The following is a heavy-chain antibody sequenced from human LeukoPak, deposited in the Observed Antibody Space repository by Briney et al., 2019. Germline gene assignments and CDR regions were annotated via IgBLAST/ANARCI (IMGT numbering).Heavy chain of an antibody. J-gene: IGHJ3*02. D-gene: IGHD3-10*01. CDR1: GGSISSSPYY. Sequence: SETLSLTCTVSGGSISSSPYYWGWIRQPPGKGLEWIGSMYYSGRTYYNPSLKSRVTISVDTSKNQFSLKMTSVTAADTAVYYCARHGSPSDVLSAFDIWGQGTMVTVSS. V-gene: IGHV4-39*01. CDR2: MYYSGRT. CDR3: ARHGSPSDVLSAFDI.